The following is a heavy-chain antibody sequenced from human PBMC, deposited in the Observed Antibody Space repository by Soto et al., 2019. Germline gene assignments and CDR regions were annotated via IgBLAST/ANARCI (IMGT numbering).Heavy chain of an antibody. V-gene: IGHV1-69*19. J-gene: IGHJ4*02. CDR2: IYPMFGAA. Sequence: QVQLVQSGAEMKKPGSSVKVSCQSSGGTFNTYAMNCVRQDPGQGPEWMGDIYPMFGAANYAPKFQGRVTTTADESTGTSYMQLSSLTSEGTALYFCAREVQVLTPAFDYWGPGALVTVSS. CDR1: GGTFNTYA. CDR3: AREVQVLTPAFDY. D-gene: IGHD3-10*01.